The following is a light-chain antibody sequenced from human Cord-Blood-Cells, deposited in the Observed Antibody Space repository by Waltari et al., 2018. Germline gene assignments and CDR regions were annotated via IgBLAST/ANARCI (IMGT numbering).Light chain of an antibody. V-gene: IGKV3-11*01. CDR1: QSVRSH. CDR2: DAS. Sequence: ELGSPNSPATLSLSPGELPLRSCRASQSVRSHLAWYQRKPGKAPRLLIYDASNRATGIPARFRGSGSGTDFTLTISSLEPEDCAVDYGHQRSDRHTSGQGPRLAIK. CDR3: HQRSDRHT. J-gene: IGKJ5*01.